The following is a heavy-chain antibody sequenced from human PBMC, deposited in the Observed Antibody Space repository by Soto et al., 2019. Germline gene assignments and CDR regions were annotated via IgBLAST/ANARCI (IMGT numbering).Heavy chain of an antibody. CDR2: IWYDGSNK. D-gene: IGHD3-22*01. J-gene: IGHJ4*02. CDR3: ARDTADSSGVFDY. V-gene: IGHV3-33*01. CDR1: GFTFSSYG. Sequence: GGSLRLSCAASGFTFSSYGMHWVRQAPGKGLEWVAVIWYDGSNKYYADSVKGRFTISRDNSKNTLYLQMNSLRAEDTAVYYCARDTADSSGVFDYWGQGTLVTVSS.